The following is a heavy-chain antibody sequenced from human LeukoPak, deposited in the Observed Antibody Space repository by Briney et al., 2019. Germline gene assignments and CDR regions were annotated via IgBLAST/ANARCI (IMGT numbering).Heavy chain of an antibody. V-gene: IGHV4-39*01. CDR2: IYYGGST. J-gene: IGHJ5*02. CDR3: ARPEVVTSWFDP. Sequence: SETLSLTCTVSGGSISSSSYYWGWIRQPPGKGLEWIGSIYYGGSTYYNPSLKGRVTISVDTSKNQFSLKLSSVTAADTAVYYCARPEVVTSWFDPWGQGTLVTVSS. D-gene: IGHD4-23*01. CDR1: GGSISSSSYY.